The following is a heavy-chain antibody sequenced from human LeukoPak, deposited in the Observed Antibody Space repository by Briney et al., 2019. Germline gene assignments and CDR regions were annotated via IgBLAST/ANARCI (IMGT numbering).Heavy chain of an antibody. V-gene: IGHV3-11*04. CDR1: GFTFGDYA. D-gene: IGHD6-13*01. CDR3: ARDGGSSWYFDY. CDR2: ISSSGNTT. J-gene: IGHJ4*02. Sequence: GGSLRLSCTASGFTFGDYAMSWFRQAPGKGLEWVSYISSSGNTTYHADSVKGRFTISRDNAKNSLYLQMSSLRAEDTAVYYCARDGGSSWYFDYWGQGTPVTVSS.